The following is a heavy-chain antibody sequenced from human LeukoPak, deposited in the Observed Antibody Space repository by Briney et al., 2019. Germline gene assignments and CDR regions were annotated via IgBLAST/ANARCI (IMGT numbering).Heavy chain of an antibody. D-gene: IGHD6-13*01. V-gene: IGHV4-34*01. Sequence: PSETLSLTCAVYGGSFSGYYWSWIRQPPGKGLEWIGEINHSGSTNYNPSLKSRVTISVDTSKNQFSLKLSSVTAADTAVYYCARGSAAAARRNWFDPWGQGTLVTVSS. CDR1: GGSFSGYY. J-gene: IGHJ5*02. CDR2: INHSGST. CDR3: ARGSAAAARRNWFDP.